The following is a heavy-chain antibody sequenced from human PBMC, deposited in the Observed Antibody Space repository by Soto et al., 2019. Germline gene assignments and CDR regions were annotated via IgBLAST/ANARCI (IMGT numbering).Heavy chain of an antibody. D-gene: IGHD6-19*01. CDR2: VYYSGST. CDR1: GDSVSSSHYY. CDR3: PTHPTFRGWESYFAY. Sequence: SETLSLTCTVSGDSVSSSHYYWGWIRLPPGKGLEWIGSVYYSGSTYYNPSLKSRVTLSVDTSKNQFSLKLSSGTAADAPIYYCPTHPTFRGWESYFAYWGKGTPVPVS. V-gene: IGHV4-39*01. J-gene: IGHJ4*02.